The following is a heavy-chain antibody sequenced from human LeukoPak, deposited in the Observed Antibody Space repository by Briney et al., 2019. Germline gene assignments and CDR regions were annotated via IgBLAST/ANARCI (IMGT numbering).Heavy chain of an antibody. CDR3: ARWRGAQSEFVY. CDR2: ISYDGSNK. CDR1: GFTFSSYA. V-gene: IGHV3-30-3*01. D-gene: IGHD3-3*01. Sequence: GGSLRLPCAASGFTFSSYAMHWVRQAPGKGLEWVAVISYDGSNKYYADSVKGRFTISRDNSKNTLYLQMNSLRAEDTAVYYCARWRGAQSEFVYWGQGSLVTVSS. J-gene: IGHJ4*02.